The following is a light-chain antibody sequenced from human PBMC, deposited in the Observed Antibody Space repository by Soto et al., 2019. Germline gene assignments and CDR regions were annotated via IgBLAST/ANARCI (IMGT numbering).Light chain of an antibody. J-gene: IGKJ1*01. CDR2: DAS. Sequence: DVHMTQSASTLSASVGYRVTLTCRASQNIRSRLAWFQQKPGKAPKLLIYDASSLEGGVPSRFSGSGYGTEFNLTISSLQPDDFATYYCHQYNYYRPTFGQGTKVDIK. CDR1: QNIRSR. CDR3: HQYNYYRPT. V-gene: IGKV1-5*01.